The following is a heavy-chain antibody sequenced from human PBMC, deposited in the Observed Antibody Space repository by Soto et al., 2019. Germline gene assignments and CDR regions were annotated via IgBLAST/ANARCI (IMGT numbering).Heavy chain of an antibody. V-gene: IGHV4-34*01. CDR2: IKHSGST. D-gene: IGHD2-21*01. Sequence: QVQLQQWGAGLLKPSETLSLTCAVYGGSFSGYYWSWIRQPPGKGLEWIGEIKHSGSTNYNPSLKSRVTISVDTSKNQFSLKLSSGTAADTAVYYCARGGEARGSYYYYYMDVWGKGTTVTVSS. CDR1: GGSFSGYY. J-gene: IGHJ6*03. CDR3: ARGGEARGSYYYYYMDV.